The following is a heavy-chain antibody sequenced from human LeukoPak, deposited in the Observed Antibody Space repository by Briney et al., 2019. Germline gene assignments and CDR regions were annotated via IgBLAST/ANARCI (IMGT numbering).Heavy chain of an antibody. V-gene: IGHV4-34*01. J-gene: IGHJ5*02. CDR2: INHSGST. CDR1: GGSFSGYY. Sequence: SETLSLTCAVYGGSFSGYYWSWIRQPPGKGLEWIGEINHSGSTYYNPSLKSRVTVSVDTSKNQFSLKMSSVTAADTAVYYCARHRYTSGWKNWFDPWGQGTLVTVSS. CDR3: ARHRYTSGWKNWFDP. D-gene: IGHD6-19*01.